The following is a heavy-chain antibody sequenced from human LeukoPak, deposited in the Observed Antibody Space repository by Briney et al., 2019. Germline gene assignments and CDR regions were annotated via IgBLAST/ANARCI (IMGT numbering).Heavy chain of an antibody. CDR3: ARGLYSGSYEFDY. Sequence: PSETLSLTCTVSGGSISSYYWSWIRQPPGKGLEWIGYIYYSGSTNYNPSLKSRVTISVDTSKNQFSLKLSSVTAADTAVYYCARGLYSGSYEFDYWGQGTLVTVSS. CDR1: GGSISSYY. J-gene: IGHJ4*02. D-gene: IGHD1-26*01. V-gene: IGHV4-59*01. CDR2: IYYSGST.